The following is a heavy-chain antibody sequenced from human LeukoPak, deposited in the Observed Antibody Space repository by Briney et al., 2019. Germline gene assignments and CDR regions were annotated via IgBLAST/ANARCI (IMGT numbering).Heavy chain of an antibody. J-gene: IGHJ4*02. Sequence: PGGSLRLSCAASGFSFNTYVMTWVRQAPGKGLEWVSTIGASGGNTHYVDSVKGRFTISRDNSQNTLYLQMNSLRAEDTAVYYCAKSHYGDYEEFDYWGQGTLVTVSS. CDR2: IGASGGNT. D-gene: IGHD4-17*01. CDR1: GFSFNTYV. V-gene: IGHV3-23*01. CDR3: AKSHYGDYEEFDY.